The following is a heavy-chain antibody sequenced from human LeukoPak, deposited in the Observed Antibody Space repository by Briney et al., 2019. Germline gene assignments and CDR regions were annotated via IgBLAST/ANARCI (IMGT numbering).Heavy chain of an antibody. V-gene: IGHV3-20*04. Sequence: GGSLRLSCAASGFTFSRYDLSWVRQAPGKGLEWVSGINWNGGSTGYADSVKGRFTISRDNAKNSLYLQMNSLRAEDTAVYYCARGVATDPFDYWGQGTLVTVSS. CDR1: GFTFSRYD. D-gene: IGHD5-12*01. CDR3: ARGVATDPFDY. J-gene: IGHJ4*02. CDR2: INWNGGST.